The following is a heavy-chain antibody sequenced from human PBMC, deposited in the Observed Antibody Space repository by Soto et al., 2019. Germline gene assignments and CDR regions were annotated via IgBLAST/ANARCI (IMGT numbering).Heavy chain of an antibody. CDR1: GYTFTSYA. Sequence: ASVKVSCKASGYTFTSYAMHWVRQAPGQRLEWMGWINAGNGNTKYSQKFQGRVTITSDTSASTAYMELSSLGSEDTAVYYCARGGTQDYYYMDVWGKGTTVTVSS. CDR2: INAGNGNT. CDR3: ARGGTQDYYYMDV. V-gene: IGHV1-3*01. D-gene: IGHD1-1*01. J-gene: IGHJ6*03.